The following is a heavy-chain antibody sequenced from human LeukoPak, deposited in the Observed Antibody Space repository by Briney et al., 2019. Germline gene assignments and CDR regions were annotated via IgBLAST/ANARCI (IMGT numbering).Heavy chain of an antibody. Sequence: PSETLSLTCTVSGGSISSYYWSWIRQPPGKGLEWIGYIYYSGSTNYSPSLKSRVTISVDTSKNQFSLKLSSVTAADTAVYYCARLYYDYVWGSWYFDLWGRGTLVTVSS. CDR3: ARLYYDYVWGSWYFDL. CDR1: GGSISSYY. D-gene: IGHD3-16*01. J-gene: IGHJ2*01. V-gene: IGHV4-59*01. CDR2: IYYSGST.